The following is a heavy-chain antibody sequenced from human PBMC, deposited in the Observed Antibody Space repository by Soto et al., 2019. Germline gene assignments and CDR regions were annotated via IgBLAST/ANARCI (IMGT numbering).Heavy chain of an antibody. CDR1: GYTFTGYY. Sequence: GASVKVSCKASGYTFTGYYMHWVRQAPGQGLEWMGWINPNSGGTNYAQKFQGRVTMTRDTSISTAYMELSRLRSDDTAVYYCARDSITIFGVVIMGGMDVWGQGTTVTVSS. CDR3: ARDSITIFGVVIMGGMDV. CDR2: INPNSGGT. V-gene: IGHV1-2*02. J-gene: IGHJ6*02. D-gene: IGHD3-3*01.